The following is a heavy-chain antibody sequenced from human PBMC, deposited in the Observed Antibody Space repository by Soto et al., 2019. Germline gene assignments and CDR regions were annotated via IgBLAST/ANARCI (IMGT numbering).Heavy chain of an antibody. CDR1: GFTFDDYG. V-gene: IGHV3-20*04. CDR2: ISWNGGST. CDR3: AREPNHYAIDG. Sequence: EVQLVESGGGVVRPGGSLRLSCAASGFTFDDYGMSWVRQAPGKGLEWVSGISWNGGSTTYADSVKGRFTISRDNAKNSLDLEKDRSRAGDTALDYCAREPNHYAIDGLGQGTTVTVSS. D-gene: IGHD7-27*01. J-gene: IGHJ6*02.